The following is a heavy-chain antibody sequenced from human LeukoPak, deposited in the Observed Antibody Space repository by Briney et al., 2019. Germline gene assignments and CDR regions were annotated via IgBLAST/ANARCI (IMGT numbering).Heavy chain of an antibody. CDR2: IYYSGST. D-gene: IGHD4-23*01. J-gene: IGHJ5*02. CDR3: ARDRDGGNWFDP. V-gene: IGHV4-31*03. CDR1: GGSISSGGYY. Sequence: PSETLSLTCTVSGGSISSGGYYWSWIRQHPGKGLEWIGYIYYSGSTYYNPSLKSRVTISVDTSKNQFSLKLSSVTAADTAVYYCARDRDGGNWFDPWGQGTLVTVSS.